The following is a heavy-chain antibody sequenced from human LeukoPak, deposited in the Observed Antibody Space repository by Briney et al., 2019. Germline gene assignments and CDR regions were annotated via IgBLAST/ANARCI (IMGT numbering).Heavy chain of an antibody. J-gene: IGHJ4*02. CDR3: ATQLRITMVRGVTQFDY. V-gene: IGHV3-23*01. CDR2: ISGSGGST. D-gene: IGHD3-10*01. CDR1: GFTFSSYA. Sequence: PGGSLRLSCAASGFTFSSYAMSWVRQAPGKGLEWVSAISGSGGSTYYADSVKGRFTISRDNSKNTLYLQMNSLRAEDTAVYYCATQLRITMVRGVTQFDYWGQGTLVTVSS.